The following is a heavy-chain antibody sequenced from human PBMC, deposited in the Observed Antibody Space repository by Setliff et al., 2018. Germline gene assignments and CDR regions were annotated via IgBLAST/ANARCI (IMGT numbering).Heavy chain of an antibody. D-gene: IGHD5-18*01. CDR1: GFPFSSYW. CDR2: IDRGGNI. Sequence: GSLRLSCAASGFPFSSYWMHWVRQAPGKGPVWISNIDRGGNIYYADAVKGRFTISRDNAKNSLYLQMNSLRAEDTALYYCAKVVGYTNGYDYWGRGTLVTVSS. V-gene: IGHV3-21*01. CDR3: AKVVGYTNGYDY. J-gene: IGHJ4*02.